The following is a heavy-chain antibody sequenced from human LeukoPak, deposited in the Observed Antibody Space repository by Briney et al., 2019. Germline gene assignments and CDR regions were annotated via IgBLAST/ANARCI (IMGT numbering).Heavy chain of an antibody. V-gene: IGHV3-7*03. J-gene: IGHJ5*02. Sequence: GGSLRLSCAASGLTFSTYWMSWVRQAPGKGLEWASNIKHDGSAKYYVDSVKGRFTISRDNAKNTLYLQMNSLRAEDTAVYYCARGKSGSSWYNWFDPWGQGTLVTVSS. CDR1: GLTFSTYW. D-gene: IGHD6-13*01. CDR3: ARGKSGSSWYNWFDP. CDR2: IKHDGSAK.